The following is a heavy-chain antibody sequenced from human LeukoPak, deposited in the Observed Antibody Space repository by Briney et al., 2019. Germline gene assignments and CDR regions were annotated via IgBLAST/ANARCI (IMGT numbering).Heavy chain of an antibody. CDR3: ARACGGDCYSDAFDI. CDR2: ISSSSSYI. V-gene: IGHV3-21*01. J-gene: IGHJ3*02. D-gene: IGHD2-21*02. CDR1: GFTFSSYS. Sequence: PGGSLRLSCAASGFTFSSYSMNWVRQAPGKGLEWVSSISSSSSYIYYADSVKGRFTISRDNAKNSLYLQMNSLRAEGTAVYYCARACGGDCYSDAFDIWGQGTMVTVSS.